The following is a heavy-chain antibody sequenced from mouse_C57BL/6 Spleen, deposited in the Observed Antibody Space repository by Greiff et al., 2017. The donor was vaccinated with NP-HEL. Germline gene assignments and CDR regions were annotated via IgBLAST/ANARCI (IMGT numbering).Heavy chain of an antibody. J-gene: IGHJ1*03. CDR2: IYPIQCNT. CDR1: FSSFTIYF. V-gene: IGHV1-81*01. CDR3: LCYDEEDRYFDV. Sequence: VQLQESGAELARPFAAANLSCKHSFSSFTIYFISCLNHRTGQGLEWIGEIYPIQCNTYYNEKFKGKATLTADKSSSTAYMALRSLTSEDSAVYFCLCYDEEDRYFDVWGTGTTVTVSS. D-gene: IGHD2-4*01.